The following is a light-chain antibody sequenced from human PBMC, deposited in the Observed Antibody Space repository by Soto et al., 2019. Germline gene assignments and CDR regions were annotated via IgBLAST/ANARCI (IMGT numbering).Light chain of an antibody. Sequence: DIQMTQSPSSLSASVGERVTITCQASQGISNYLDWYQQKPRKDPKLLIYDSSNLETGVPSRFSGSGAGTDFSFTISTLQPKEIATYYCQQYDNLPLYTFGQGTKLEIK. V-gene: IGKV1-33*01. CDR3: QQYDNLPLYT. CDR1: QGISNY. J-gene: IGKJ2*01. CDR2: DSS.